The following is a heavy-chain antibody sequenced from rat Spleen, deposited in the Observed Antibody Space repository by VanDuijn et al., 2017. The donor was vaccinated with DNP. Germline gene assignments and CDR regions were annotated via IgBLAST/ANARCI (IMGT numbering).Heavy chain of an antibody. V-gene: IGHV5-25*01. Sequence: EVKLVESGGGLVQPGGSLKLSCAASGFNFSNYGMAWVRQAPTQGLEWVASISTGGGSTYYRDSVKGRFTISRDNAKSTLYLQMDSLRSEDTATYYCARQWDAWGQGASVTVSS. CDR3: ARQWDA. J-gene: IGHJ4*01. CDR1: GFNFSNYG. CDR2: ISTGGGST.